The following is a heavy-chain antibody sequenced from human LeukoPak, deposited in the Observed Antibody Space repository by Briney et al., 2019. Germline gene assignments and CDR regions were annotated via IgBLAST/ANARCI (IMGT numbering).Heavy chain of an antibody. Sequence: PSETLSLTCAVYGGSFSGYYWSWIRQPPGKGQEWIGEINHSGSTNYNPSLKSRVTISVDTSKNQFSLKLSSVTAADTAVYYCARSNPNAFDYWGQGTLVTVSS. CDR2: INHSGST. CDR1: GGSFSGYY. J-gene: IGHJ4*02. V-gene: IGHV4-34*01. D-gene: IGHD4-11*01. CDR3: ARSNPNAFDY.